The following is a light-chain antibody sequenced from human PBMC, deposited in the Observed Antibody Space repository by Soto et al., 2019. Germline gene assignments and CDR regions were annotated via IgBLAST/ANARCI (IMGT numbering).Light chain of an antibody. Sequence: DIQMTQSPSSLSASVGDRVTVTCLSSQSISSYLNWYQQKPGKAPKLLIHAASSLQSGVPSRFSGSGSGSDFTLTISSLQPEDFATYYCQQSYSTPLTFGGGTVVDIK. CDR2: AAS. V-gene: IGKV1-39*01. J-gene: IGKJ4*01. CDR3: QQSYSTPLT. CDR1: QSISSY.